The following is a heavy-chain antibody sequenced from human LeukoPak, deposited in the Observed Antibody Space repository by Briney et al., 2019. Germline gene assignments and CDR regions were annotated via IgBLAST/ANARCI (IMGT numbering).Heavy chain of an antibody. CDR3: ARDLGAAAGFGVLRP. CDR1: GYTFTGYY. V-gene: IGHV1-2*02. D-gene: IGHD6-13*01. CDR2: INPNSGGT. J-gene: IGHJ5*02. Sequence: ASVKVSCKASGYTFTGYYMHWVRQAPGQGLEWMGWINPNSGGTNYAQKFQGRVTMTRDTSISTAYMELSRLRSDDTAVYYCARDLGAAAGFGVLRPWGQGTLVTVSS.